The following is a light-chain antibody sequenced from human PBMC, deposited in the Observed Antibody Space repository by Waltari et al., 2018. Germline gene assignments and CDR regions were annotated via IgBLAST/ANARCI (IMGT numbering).Light chain of an antibody. CDR1: QSVRKY. Sequence: EIVLTQSPGTPSLCPGERATLSCRASQSVRKYLAWYQQKPGQATRLLIYETSIRATGIPDRFSGSGFGTDFSLTISSLDPEDFAVYFCQKYDRLPATFGQGTRVEIK. J-gene: IGKJ1*01. CDR2: ETS. CDR3: QKYDRLPAT. V-gene: IGKV3-20*01.